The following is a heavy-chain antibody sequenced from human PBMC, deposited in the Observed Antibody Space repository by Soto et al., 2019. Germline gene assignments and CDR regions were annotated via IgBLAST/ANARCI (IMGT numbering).Heavy chain of an antibody. Sequence: ASVKVSCKASGYTFTSYDINWVRQATGQGLEWMGWMNPNSGNTGYAQKFQGRVTMTRNTSISTAYMELSSLRSEDTAVYYCARAEPDRADYYYYYYMDVWGKGTTVTVSS. CDR3: ARAEPDRADYYYYYYMDV. V-gene: IGHV1-8*01. D-gene: IGHD1-26*01. J-gene: IGHJ6*03. CDR2: MNPNSGNT. CDR1: GYTFTSYD.